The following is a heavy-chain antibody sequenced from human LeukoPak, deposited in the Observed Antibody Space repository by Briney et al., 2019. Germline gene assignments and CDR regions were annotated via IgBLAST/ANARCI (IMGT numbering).Heavy chain of an antibody. CDR1: GGSFSGYY. CDR2: INHSGST. Sequence: SSETLSLTCAVYGGSFSGYYWSWIRQPPGKGLEWIGEINHSGSTNYNPSLKSRVTISVDTSKNQFSLKLSSVTAADTAVYYCARNADDSSSYPYFDYWGQGTLVTVSS. D-gene: IGHD3-22*01. CDR3: ARNADDSSSYPYFDY. J-gene: IGHJ4*02. V-gene: IGHV4-34*01.